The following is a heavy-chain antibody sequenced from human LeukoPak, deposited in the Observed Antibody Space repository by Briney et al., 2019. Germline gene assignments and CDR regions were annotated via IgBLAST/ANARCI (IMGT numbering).Heavy chain of an antibody. V-gene: IGHV4-39*01. CDR1: GGSISSSSYY. J-gene: IGHJ6*02. D-gene: IGHD3-22*01. Sequence: SETLSLTCTVSGGSISSSSYYWGWIRQPPGKGLEWIGSIYYSGSTYYNPSLKSRVTISVYTSKNQFSLKLSSVTAADTAVYYCARTRYYYDSSGYYPSYYYYYGMDVWGQGTTVTVSS. CDR2: IYYSGST. CDR3: ARTRYYYDSSGYYPSYYYYYGMDV.